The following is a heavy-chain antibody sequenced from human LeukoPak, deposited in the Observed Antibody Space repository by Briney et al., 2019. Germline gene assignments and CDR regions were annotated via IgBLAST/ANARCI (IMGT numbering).Heavy chain of an antibody. V-gene: IGHV4-39*07. CDR3: ARGLSNTYYYDSSGQKWFDP. CDR2: IYYSGST. Sequence: SETLSLTCTVSGGSISSSSYFWGWIRQPPGKGLEWIGSIYYSGSTSYNTSLKSRVTISVDTSKNQFSLKLSSVTAADTAVYYCARGLSNTYYYDSSGQKWFDPWGQGTLVTVSS. J-gene: IGHJ5*02. D-gene: IGHD3-22*01. CDR1: GGSISSSSYF.